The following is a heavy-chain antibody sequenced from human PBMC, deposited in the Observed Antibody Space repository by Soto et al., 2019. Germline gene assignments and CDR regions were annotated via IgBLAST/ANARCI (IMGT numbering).Heavy chain of an antibody. CDR3: AKDNVVRGIAVAEYAFDI. J-gene: IGHJ3*02. CDR1: GFTFDDYA. CDR2: ISWNSGSI. D-gene: IGHD6-19*01. Sequence: GGSLRLSCAASGFTFDDYAMHWVRQAPGKGLEWVSGISWNSGSIGYADSVKGRFTISRDNAKNSLYLQMNSLRAEDTALYYCAKDNVVRGIAVAEYAFDIWGQGTMVTVSS. V-gene: IGHV3-9*01.